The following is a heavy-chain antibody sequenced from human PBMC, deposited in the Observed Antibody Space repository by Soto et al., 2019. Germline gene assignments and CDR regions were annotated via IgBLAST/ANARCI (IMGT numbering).Heavy chain of an antibody. V-gene: IGHV3-74*01. CDR2: INSDGSST. J-gene: IGHJ6*02. Sequence: GGSLRLSCAASGFTFSSYWMHWVRQAPGKGLVWVSRINSDGSSTSYADSVKGRFTISRDNAKNTLYLQMNSLRAEDTAVYYCARANYDYGIDVWGQGTTVTVSS. CDR1: GFTFSSYW. D-gene: IGHD3-22*01. CDR3: ARANYDYGIDV.